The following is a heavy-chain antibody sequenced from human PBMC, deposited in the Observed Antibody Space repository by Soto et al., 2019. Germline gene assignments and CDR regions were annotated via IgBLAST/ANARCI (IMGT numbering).Heavy chain of an antibody. Sequence: QVQLVQSGAEVKKPGASVKVSCKASGYTFTRYDINWVRQATGQGLEWMGWMNPNRGNTGYAQKLQGRVTMTRNTSMSTAYMGLGSLRSEDTAVYYCASERSAGTGWFDPWGQGTLVTVSS. V-gene: IGHV1-8*01. D-gene: IGHD6-13*01. CDR3: ASERSAGTGWFDP. CDR2: MNPNRGNT. CDR1: GYTFTRYD. J-gene: IGHJ5*02.